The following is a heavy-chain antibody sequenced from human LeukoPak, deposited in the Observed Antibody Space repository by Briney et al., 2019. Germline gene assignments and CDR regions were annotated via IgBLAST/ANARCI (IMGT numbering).Heavy chain of an antibody. D-gene: IGHD5-18*01. V-gene: IGHV3-74*03. J-gene: IGHJ5*02. Sequence: GGSLRLSCAASGFTFSNYWMHWVRQAPGKGLVWVSRINSDGSSTTYADSVKGRFTVSRDNAKNTLYLQMNSLRAEDTAVYYCARDPHGYWWFDPWGQGTLVTVSS. CDR1: GFTFSNYW. CDR3: ARDPHGYWWFDP. CDR2: INSDGSST.